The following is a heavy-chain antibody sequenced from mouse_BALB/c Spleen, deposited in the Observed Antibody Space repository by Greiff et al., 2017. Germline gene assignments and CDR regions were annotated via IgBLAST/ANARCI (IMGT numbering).Heavy chain of an antibody. CDR1: GFSLTSYG. CDR2: IWAGGST. V-gene: IGHV2-9*02. Sequence: VNVVESGPGLVAPSQSLSITCTVSGFSLTSYGVHWVRQPPGKGLEWLGVIWAGGSTNYNSALMSRLSISKDNSKSQVFLKMNSLQTDDTAMYYCAREGGYLYYFDYWGQGTTLTVSS. D-gene: IGHD2-2*01. CDR3: AREGGYLYYFDY. J-gene: IGHJ2*01.